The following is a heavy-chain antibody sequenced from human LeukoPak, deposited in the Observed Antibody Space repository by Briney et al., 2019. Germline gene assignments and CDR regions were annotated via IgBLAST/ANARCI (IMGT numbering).Heavy chain of an antibody. D-gene: IGHD2-2*01. V-gene: IGHV3-23*01. CDR1: GFTFSTYA. CDR2: ISGRGGTT. CDR3: ANGGITHSTNLDY. Sequence: GRSLRLSCAASGFTFSTYAMSWVRQAPGKGLEWVSGISGRGGTTYYADSVKGRFTISRDNSKNTLYLQMNSLRAEDTAVYYCANGGITHSTNLDYWGHGTLVTVSS. J-gene: IGHJ4*01.